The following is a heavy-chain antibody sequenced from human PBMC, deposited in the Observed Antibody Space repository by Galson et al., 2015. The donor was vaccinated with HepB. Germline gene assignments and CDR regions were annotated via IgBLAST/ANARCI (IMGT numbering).Heavy chain of an antibody. Sequence: SVKVSCKASGYTFTGYYMHWVQQAPGQGLEWMGWINPNSGGTNNAQKFQGWVTMTRDTSISTAYMELSRLRSDDTAVYYCAREARGANYYGSGSYYMEYAFDIWGQGTMVTVSS. J-gene: IGHJ3*02. CDR1: GYTFTGYY. V-gene: IGHV1-2*04. CDR2: INPNSGGT. D-gene: IGHD3-10*01. CDR3: AREARGANYYGSGSYYMEYAFDI.